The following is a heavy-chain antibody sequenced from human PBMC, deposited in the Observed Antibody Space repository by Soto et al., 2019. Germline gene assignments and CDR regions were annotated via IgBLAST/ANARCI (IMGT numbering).Heavy chain of an antibody. D-gene: IGHD1-26*01. V-gene: IGHV3-30*03. CDR2: ISYDGSNK. J-gene: IGHJ4*02. Sequence: QVQLVESGGGVVQPGRSLRLSCAASGFTFSSYGMHWVRQAPGKGLEWVAVISYDGSNKYYADSVKGRFTISRDNSKNTLYLQINGLRAEDMAVYYGARSRYSGSYLAYFDYWGQGTLVTVSS. CDR3: ARSRYSGSYLAYFDY. CDR1: GFTFSSYG.